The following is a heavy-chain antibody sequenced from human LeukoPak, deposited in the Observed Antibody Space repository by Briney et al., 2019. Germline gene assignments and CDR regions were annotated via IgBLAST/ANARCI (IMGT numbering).Heavy chain of an antibody. V-gene: IGHV3-21*01. CDR3: ARVPTSIAARPVYYYYMDV. CDR2: ISSSSSYI. D-gene: IGHD6-6*01. CDR1: GFTFSNYS. Sequence: PGGSLRLSCAASGFTFSNYSINWVRQAPGKGLEWVSSISSSSSYIYYADSVKGRFTISRDNAKNSLYLQMNSLRAEDTAVYYCARVPTSIAARPVYYYYMDVWGKGTTVTVSS. J-gene: IGHJ6*03.